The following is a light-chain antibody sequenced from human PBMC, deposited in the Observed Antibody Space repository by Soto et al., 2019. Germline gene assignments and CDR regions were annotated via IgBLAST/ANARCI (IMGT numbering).Light chain of an antibody. Sequence: EIVLTQSPATLALSAGERATLSCRASQSVSSYLAWYQQKPGQAPRLLISDASNRAPGIPVRFSGSGFGTDFTLTISSLEAEDSAVYYCQQRSNWPSITFGQGTRLEI. CDR3: QQRSNWPSIT. J-gene: IGKJ5*01. CDR2: DAS. CDR1: QSVSSY. V-gene: IGKV3-11*01.